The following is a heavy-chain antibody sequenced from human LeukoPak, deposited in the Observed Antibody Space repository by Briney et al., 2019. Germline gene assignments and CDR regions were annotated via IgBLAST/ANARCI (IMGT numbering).Heavy chain of an antibody. Sequence: GGSLRLSCAASGFTFNTYWMYWVRQGPGEGLGWVSRISSDGSRTEYAESVEGRFTISRDNAKNTRYLEMDSLRAEDTAVYYCASAPSHIGRYFVYWGQGTLVTVSS. J-gene: IGHJ4*02. D-gene: IGHD2-21*01. CDR2: ISSDGSRT. CDR3: ASAPSHIGRYFVY. CDR1: GFTFNTYW. V-gene: IGHV3-74*03.